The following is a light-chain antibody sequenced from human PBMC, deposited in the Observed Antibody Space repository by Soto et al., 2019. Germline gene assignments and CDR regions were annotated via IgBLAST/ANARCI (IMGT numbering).Light chain of an antibody. Sequence: DIVMTQSPLSLPVTPGEPASISCRSSQSLLHDNGYNYLDWYLQKPGQSPQLLIYLGSNRASGVPDRFSGSGSGTDFTLKISRVEAEDVGLYYCMQALQTPLYTFGQGTTLEIK. CDR1: QSLLHDNGYNY. J-gene: IGKJ2*01. V-gene: IGKV2-28*01. CDR2: LGS. CDR3: MQALQTPLYT.